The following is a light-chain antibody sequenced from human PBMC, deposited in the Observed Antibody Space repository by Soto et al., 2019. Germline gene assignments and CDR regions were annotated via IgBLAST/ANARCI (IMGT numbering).Light chain of an antibody. V-gene: IGLV2-14*01. Sequence: QSVLTQPASVSGSPGQSVTISCTGTSSDVGNYNYVSWYQQHPGKAPKLMIYEVHNRPSGVSNRFSGSKSGNTASLTISGVQAEDEADYYCSSYTSRSTDVLFGGGTKLTVL. J-gene: IGLJ2*01. CDR1: SSDVGNYNY. CDR3: SSYTSRSTDVL. CDR2: EVH.